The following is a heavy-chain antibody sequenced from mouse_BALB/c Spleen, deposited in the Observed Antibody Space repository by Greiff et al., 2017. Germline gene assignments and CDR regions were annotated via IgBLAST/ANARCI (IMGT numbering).Heavy chain of an antibody. V-gene: IGHV1-5*01. D-gene: IGHD1-1*01. J-gene: IGHJ2*01. CDR3: TRRYYGSSSDFDY. Sequence: VQLQQSGTVLARPGASVKMSCKASGYTFTSYWMHWVKQRPGQGLEWIGAIYPGNSDTSYNQKFKGKAKLTAVTSTSTAYMELSSLTNEDSAVYYCTRRYYGSSSDFDYWGQGTTLTVSP. CDR2: IYPGNSDT. CDR1: GYTFTSYW.